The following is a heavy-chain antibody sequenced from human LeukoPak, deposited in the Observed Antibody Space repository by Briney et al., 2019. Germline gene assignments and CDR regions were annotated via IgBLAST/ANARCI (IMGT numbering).Heavy chain of an antibody. D-gene: IGHD1-26*01. Sequence: PGGSLRLSCAASGFTVSSNYMSWIRQAPGKGLEWVSYISSSGGTIYYADSVKGRFTIYRDNAKNSLYLQMNSLRAEDTAVYYCAQDLVGWEQVVDSWGQGTLVTVSS. CDR3: AQDLVGWEQVVDS. J-gene: IGHJ4*02. CDR2: ISSSGGTI. CDR1: GFTVSSNY. V-gene: IGHV3-11*04.